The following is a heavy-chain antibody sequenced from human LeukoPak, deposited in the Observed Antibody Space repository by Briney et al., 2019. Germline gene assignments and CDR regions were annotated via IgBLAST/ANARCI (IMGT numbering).Heavy chain of an antibody. V-gene: IGHV5-51*01. J-gene: IGHJ4*02. Sequence: GESLKISCKDSGYSFTNYWIGWVRQMPGKGLGWMGIIHSADSNTKYSPSFQGQVTISADKSISTAYLQWSSLKASDTTMYYCATHLGYCSSTSCYSYWGQGTLVTVSS. CDR1: GYSFTNYW. CDR3: ATHLGYCSSTSCYSY. CDR2: IHSADSNT. D-gene: IGHD2-2*01.